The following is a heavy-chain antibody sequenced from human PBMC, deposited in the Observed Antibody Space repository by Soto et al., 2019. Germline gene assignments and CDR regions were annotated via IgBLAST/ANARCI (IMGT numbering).Heavy chain of an antibody. CDR2: INHSGST. J-gene: IGHJ6*02. CDR3: GRSPYYYDYGMDV. V-gene: IGHV4-34*01. CDR1: GGSFSGYY. Sequence: QVQLQQWGAGLLKPSETLSLTCAVYGGSFSGYYWSWIRQPPGKGLEWIGEINHSGSTNYNPSLKSRVTISVDTSKNQFSRKLSSVTAADTAVDYCGRSPYYYDYGMDVWGQGTTVTVSS.